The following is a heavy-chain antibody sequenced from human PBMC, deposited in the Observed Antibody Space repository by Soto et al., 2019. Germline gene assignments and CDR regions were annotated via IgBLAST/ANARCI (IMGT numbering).Heavy chain of an antibody. D-gene: IGHD4-4*01. CDR3: AKDTVPYYYYYYMDV. CDR2: ISYDGSNK. Sequence: QVQLVESGGGVVQPGRSLRLSCAASGFTFSSYGMHWVRQAPGKGLEGVAVISYDGSNKYYADSVKGRFTISRDNSKNTLYLQMNSLRAEDTAVYYCAKDTVPYYYYYYMDVWGKGTTVTVSS. V-gene: IGHV3-30*18. CDR1: GFTFSSYG. J-gene: IGHJ6*03.